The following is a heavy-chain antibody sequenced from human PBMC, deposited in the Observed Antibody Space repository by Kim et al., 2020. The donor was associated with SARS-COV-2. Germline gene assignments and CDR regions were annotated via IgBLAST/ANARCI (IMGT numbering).Heavy chain of an antibody. V-gene: IGHV4-4*07. CDR3: ARDRVQAGMDV. D-gene: IGHD3-10*01. Sequence: TNHDPSLTSRVPMSVGTSKNQCSLKLSSVTAADTAVYYCARDRVQAGMDVWGQGTTVTVSS. CDR2: T. J-gene: IGHJ6*02.